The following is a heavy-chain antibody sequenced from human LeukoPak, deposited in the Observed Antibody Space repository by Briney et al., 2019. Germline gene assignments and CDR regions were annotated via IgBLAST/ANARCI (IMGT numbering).Heavy chain of an antibody. V-gene: IGHV4-34*01. Sequence: SETLSLTCVVYGGSFSGYYWSWIRQPPGKGREGIGEINHRRSTNYNPSLKSRVTISLDTSKNQFSLKVSSVTVADTAVYYCARRLDVLDGGYYHYFDYWGQGTLATVSS. CDR2: INHRRST. D-gene: IGHD3-22*01. J-gene: IGHJ4*02. CDR1: GGSFSGYY. CDR3: ARRLDVLDGGYYHYFDY.